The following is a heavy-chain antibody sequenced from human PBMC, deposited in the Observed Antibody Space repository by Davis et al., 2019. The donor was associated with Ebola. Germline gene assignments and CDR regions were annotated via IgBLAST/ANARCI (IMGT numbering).Heavy chain of an antibody. Sequence: PSETLSLTCTVSGGSISSGDYYWSWIRQPPGKGLEWIGEINHSGSTNYNPSLKSRVTISVDTSKNQFSLKLSSVTAADTAVYYCARGRYDFWSGYYPRGCYMDVWGKGTTVTVSS. D-gene: IGHD3-3*01. CDR1: GGSISSGDYY. CDR2: INHSGST. CDR3: ARGRYDFWSGYYPRGCYMDV. J-gene: IGHJ6*03. V-gene: IGHV4-39*07.